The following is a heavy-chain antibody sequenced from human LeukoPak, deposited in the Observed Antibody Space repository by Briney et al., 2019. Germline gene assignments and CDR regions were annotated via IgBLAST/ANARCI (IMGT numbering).Heavy chain of an antibody. V-gene: IGHV3-21*01. J-gene: IGHJ6*02. Sequence: PSETLSLTCAVYGGSFSGYYWSWIRQPPGKGLEWVSSISSSSSYIYYADSLKGRFTISRDNAKNSLYLQMNSLRAEDTAVYYCARGSIVGAYYYYGMDVWGQGTTVTVSS. CDR2: ISSSSSYI. D-gene: IGHD1-26*01. CDR1: GGSFSGYY. CDR3: ARGSIVGAYYYYGMDV.